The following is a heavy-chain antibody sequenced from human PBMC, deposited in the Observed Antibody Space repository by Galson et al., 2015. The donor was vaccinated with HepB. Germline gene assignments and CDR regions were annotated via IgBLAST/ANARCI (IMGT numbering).Heavy chain of an antibody. V-gene: IGHV1-24*01. CDR3: ATPGEDGYIKSLDY. Sequence: SVKVSCKVSGYTLTELSMHWVRQAPGKGLEWMGGFDPEDGETIYAQKFQGRVTMTEDTSTDTAYMELSSLRSEDTAVYYCATPGEDGYIKSLDYWGQGTLVTVSS. D-gene: IGHD5-24*01. J-gene: IGHJ4*02. CDR1: GYTLTELS. CDR2: FDPEDGET.